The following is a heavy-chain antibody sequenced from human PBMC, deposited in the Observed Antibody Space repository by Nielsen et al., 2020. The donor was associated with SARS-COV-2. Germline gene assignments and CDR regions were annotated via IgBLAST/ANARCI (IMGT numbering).Heavy chain of an antibody. CDR2: IFHTGSI. V-gene: IGHV4-38-2*02. CDR3: ARPPDT. CDR1: GYSISSGYY. Sequence: SETLSLTCSVSGYSISSGYYWGWIRQSPGKGLEWIGTIFHTGSIYLNPSLRGRVTISVDTSWNQFSLRLSSVTAADTGVYYCARPPDTWGQGTMVTVSS. J-gene: IGHJ3*01.